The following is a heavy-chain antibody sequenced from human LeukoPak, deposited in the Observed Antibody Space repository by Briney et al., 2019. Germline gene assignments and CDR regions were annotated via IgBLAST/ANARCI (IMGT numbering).Heavy chain of an antibody. Sequence: PGGSLRLSCATAPFIFDVYAVQWVRQAPGKGLEWVSGINWRSDFISYAGSVKGRFTIYRDNAKKSVYLEMASLRVEDTALYYCAKDLAGPTSSRIYGFDIWGQGTVVTVSS. CDR2: INWRSDFI. D-gene: IGHD3-3*02. V-gene: IGHV3-9*01. CDR1: PFIFDVYA. J-gene: IGHJ3*02. CDR3: AKDLAGPTSSRIYGFDI.